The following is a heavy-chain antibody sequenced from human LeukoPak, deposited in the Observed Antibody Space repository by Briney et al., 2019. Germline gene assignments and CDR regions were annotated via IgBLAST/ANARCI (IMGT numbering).Heavy chain of an antibody. Sequence: GSLRLSCAASGFSFSVYWMHWVRQAPGKGLEWVSSISSSSSYIYYADSVKGRFTISRDNAKNSLYLQMNSLRAEDTAVYYCARDRSAGGGLNWFDPWGQGTLVTVSS. D-gene: IGHD6-19*01. CDR2: ISSSSSYI. J-gene: IGHJ5*02. CDR1: GFSFSVYW. CDR3: ARDRSAGGGLNWFDP. V-gene: IGHV3-21*01.